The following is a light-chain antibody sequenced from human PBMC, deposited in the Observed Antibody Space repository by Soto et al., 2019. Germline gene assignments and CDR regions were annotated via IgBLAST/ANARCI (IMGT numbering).Light chain of an antibody. V-gene: IGKV3-15*01. Sequence: EIVITLSLATLSVSPGERATLSCRASQSVSSNLAWYQQKPGQAPRLLIYGVTTRATGIPARFSGSGSGTEFTLTISSLQSEDFAVYYCQQYNNWLRTFGQGTKV. J-gene: IGKJ1*01. CDR1: QSVSSN. CDR2: GVT. CDR3: QQYNNWLRT.